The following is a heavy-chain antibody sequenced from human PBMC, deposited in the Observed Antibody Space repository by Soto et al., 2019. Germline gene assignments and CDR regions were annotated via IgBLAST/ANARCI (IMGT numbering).Heavy chain of an antibody. J-gene: IGHJ4*02. CDR3: ARGVILDY. D-gene: IGHD2-21*01. CDR2: INHSGST. V-gene: IGHV4-34*01. CDR1: GGSFSGYY. Sequence: SETLSVTCAVYGGSFSGYYWSWIRQPPGKGLEWIGEINHSGSTNYNPSLKSRVTISVDTSKNQFSLKLSSVTAADTAVYYCARGVILDYWGQGTLVTVSS.